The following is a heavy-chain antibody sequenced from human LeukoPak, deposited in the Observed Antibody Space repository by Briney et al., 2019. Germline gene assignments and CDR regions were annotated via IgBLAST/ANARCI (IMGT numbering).Heavy chain of an antibody. Sequence: PSETLSLTCTVSGASVNSYYWDWIRQPPGKGLEWIGCISDSGRTYYNPSLKSRVTISLGTSNNQFSLRLTSVTAADSAVYYCTKGYYEPFDSWGQGTLVTVSS. CDR3: TKGYYEPFDS. D-gene: IGHD3-22*01. J-gene: IGHJ4*02. V-gene: IGHV4-59*02. CDR1: GASVNSYY. CDR2: ISDSGRT.